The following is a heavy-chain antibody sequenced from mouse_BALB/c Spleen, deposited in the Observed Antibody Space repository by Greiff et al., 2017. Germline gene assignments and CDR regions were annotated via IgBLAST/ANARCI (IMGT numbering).Heavy chain of an antibody. V-gene: IGHV1-82*01. CDR2: IYPGDGDT. J-gene: IGHJ1*01. Sequence: QVQLQQSGPELVKPGASVKISCKASGYAFSSSWMNWVKQRPGQGLEWIGRIYPGDGDTNYNGKFKGKATLTADKSSSTAYMQLSSLTSVDSAVYFCARGGATMITFSYWYFDVWGAGTTVTVSS. CDR3: ARGGATMITFSYWYFDV. CDR1: GYAFSSSW. D-gene: IGHD2-4*01.